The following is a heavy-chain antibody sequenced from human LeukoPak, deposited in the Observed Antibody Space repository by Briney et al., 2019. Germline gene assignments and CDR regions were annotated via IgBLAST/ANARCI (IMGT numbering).Heavy chain of an antibody. CDR2: INTNAGNP. CDR3: ARNNADGEGRFSY. J-gene: IGHJ4*02. Sequence: ASVKVSCKASGYSFIKYDMNWVRQAPGQGLEWMGWINTNAGNPTYAQGFTGRFVFSLDTSVSTAYLQISGLKAEDTAVYYCARNNADGEGRFSYWGQGTLVTVSS. CDR1: GYSFIKYD. D-gene: IGHD3-10*01. V-gene: IGHV7-4-1*02.